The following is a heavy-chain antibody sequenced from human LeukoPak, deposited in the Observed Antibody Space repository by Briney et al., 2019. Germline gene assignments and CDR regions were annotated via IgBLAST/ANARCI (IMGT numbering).Heavy chain of an antibody. CDR1: GYTFTSYD. CDR3: ARGGPYYDFWSGYSL. D-gene: IGHD3-3*01. CDR2: MNPNSGNT. J-gene: IGHJ4*02. Sequence: ASVKVSCKASGYTFTSYDINWVRQATGQGLEWMGWMNPNSGNTGYAQKFQGRVTMTRNTSISTAYMELSSPRSEDTAVYYCARGGPYYDFWSGYSLWGQGTLVTVSS. V-gene: IGHV1-8*01.